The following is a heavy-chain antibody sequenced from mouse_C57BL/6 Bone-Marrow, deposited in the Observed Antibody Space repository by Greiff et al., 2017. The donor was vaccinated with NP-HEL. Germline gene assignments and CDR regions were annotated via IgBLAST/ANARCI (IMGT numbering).Heavy chain of an antibody. CDR3: ATDVADGYYEFAY. CDR1: GYTFTSYW. Sequence: QVQLQQSGAELVRPGSSVKLSCKASGYTFTSYWMHWVKQRPIQGLEWIGNIDPSDSETHYNQKFKDKATLTVDKSSSTAYMQLSSLTSEDSAVYCCATDVADGYYEFAYWGQGTLVTVSA. J-gene: IGHJ3*01. CDR2: IDPSDSET. D-gene: IGHD2-3*01. V-gene: IGHV1-52*01.